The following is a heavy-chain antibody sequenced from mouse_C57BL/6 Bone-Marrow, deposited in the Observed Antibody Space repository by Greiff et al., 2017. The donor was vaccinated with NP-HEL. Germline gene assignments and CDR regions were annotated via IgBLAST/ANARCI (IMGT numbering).Heavy chain of an antibody. CDR1: GFTFTDYY. CDR3: ARSPYDGYAWFAY. Sequence: EVNLVESGGGLVQPGGSLSLSCAASGFTFTDYYMSWVRQPPGKALEWLGFIRNKANGYTTEYSASVKGRFTISRDNSQSILYLQMNALRAEDSATYYCARSPYDGYAWFAYWGQGTLVTVSA. D-gene: IGHD2-3*01. CDR2: IRNKANGYTT. J-gene: IGHJ3*01. V-gene: IGHV7-3*01.